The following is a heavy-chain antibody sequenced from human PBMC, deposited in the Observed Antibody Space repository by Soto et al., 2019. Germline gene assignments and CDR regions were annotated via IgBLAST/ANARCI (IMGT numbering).Heavy chain of an antibody. CDR2: IWYDGSNK. CDR1: GFTFSSYG. CDR3: ARDLEDSSSWYRAPHEYYMDV. V-gene: IGHV3-33*01. Sequence: PGGSLRLSCAASGFTFSSYGMHWVRQAPGKGLEWVAVIWYDGSNKYYADSVKGRFTISRDNSKNTLYLQMNSLRAEDTAVYYCARDLEDSSSWYRAPHEYYMDVWGKGTTVTVSS. J-gene: IGHJ6*03. D-gene: IGHD6-13*01.